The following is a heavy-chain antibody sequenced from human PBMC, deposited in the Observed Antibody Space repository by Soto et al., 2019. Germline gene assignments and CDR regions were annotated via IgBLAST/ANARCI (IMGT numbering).Heavy chain of an antibody. CDR1: GFTLRNHA. Sequence: LRLSCAASGFTLRNHAMTWARQAPGKELEWVGAIIASGTGTYYAASVKGRFTIFRDNSMATVYLQMNNLRAEDTATYYCGKYLRPYGSGTFDFWGQGPLVTVSS. V-gene: IGHV3-23*01. D-gene: IGHD3-10*01. J-gene: IGHJ4*01. CDR2: IIASGTGT. CDR3: GKYLRPYGSGTFDF.